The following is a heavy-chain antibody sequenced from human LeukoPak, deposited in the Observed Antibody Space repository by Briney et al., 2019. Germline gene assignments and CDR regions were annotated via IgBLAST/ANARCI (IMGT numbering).Heavy chain of an antibody. D-gene: IGHD3-16*01. Sequence: GGSLRLSCAASGFTFSSYTMHWVRQAPGKGLEWVALTSSDGNKYFADSVQGRFTISRDNSRNTLYLQLDSLRPDDTAVYYCARERGIRALYFDNWGQGTLVTVSS. CDR2: TSSDGNK. V-gene: IGHV3-30*04. CDR1: GFTFSSYT. CDR3: ARERGIRALYFDN. J-gene: IGHJ4*02.